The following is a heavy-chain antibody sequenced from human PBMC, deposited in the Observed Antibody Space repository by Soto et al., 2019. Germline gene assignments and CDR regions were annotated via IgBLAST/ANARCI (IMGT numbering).Heavy chain of an antibody. CDR2: VHDSWGS. CDR1: GGSISNYY. D-gene: IGHD3-10*01. Sequence: QVPLQESGPGLVKPSETLSLSCTVSGGSISNYYWSWFRQTPGKGLEWIGYVHDSWGSNYNQSLKSRVATALDTAKSQFSLKLTSVTATNTAVYYCARQGFGALHGPVDVWGQGTTVTVSS. CDR3: ARQGFGALHGPVDV. J-gene: IGHJ6*02. V-gene: IGHV4-59*08.